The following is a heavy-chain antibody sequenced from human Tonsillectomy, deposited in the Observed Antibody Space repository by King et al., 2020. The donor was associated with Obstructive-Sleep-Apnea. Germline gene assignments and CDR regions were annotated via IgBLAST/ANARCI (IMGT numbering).Heavy chain of an antibody. V-gene: IGHV4-34*01. CDR2: INHRGRT. CDR1: GGSVSGYY. Sequence: VQLQQWGAGLLKRSETLSLTCAVYGGSVSGYYCSWIRQPPGNGLEWIGEINHRGRTSYNPSLKIRVTISEDTSKNQFSLKLSSVTAADTAVYYCARLYSSSWYAFDIWGQGTMVTVSP. CDR3: ARLYSSSWYAFDI. D-gene: IGHD6-13*01. J-gene: IGHJ3*02.